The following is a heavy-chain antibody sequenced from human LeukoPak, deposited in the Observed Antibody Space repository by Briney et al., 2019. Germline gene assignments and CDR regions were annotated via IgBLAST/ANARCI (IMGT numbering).Heavy chain of an antibody. Sequence: SVKVSCKASGGTFSSYAISWVRQALGQGLEWMGRIIPILGIANYAQKFQGRVTITADKSTGTAYMELSSLRSEDTAVYYCARDLPIVVVPAARVGVGLDPWGQGTLVTVSS. V-gene: IGHV1-69*04. CDR1: GGTFSSYA. CDR3: ARDLPIVVVPAARVGVGLDP. J-gene: IGHJ5*02. CDR2: IIPILGIA. D-gene: IGHD2-2*01.